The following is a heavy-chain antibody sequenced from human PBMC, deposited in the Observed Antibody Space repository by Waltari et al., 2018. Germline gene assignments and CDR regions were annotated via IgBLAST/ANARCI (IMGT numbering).Heavy chain of an antibody. CDR2: IYSGGST. CDR3: ARDHDYGGSY. D-gene: IGHD4-17*01. Sequence: RQAPGKELEGVSVIYSGGSTYDADSVKCRCNISIDNAKSTLDLQMNSLIAEDTAVYYCARDHDYGGSYWGQGTLVTVSS. V-gene: IGHV3-53*01. J-gene: IGHJ4*02.